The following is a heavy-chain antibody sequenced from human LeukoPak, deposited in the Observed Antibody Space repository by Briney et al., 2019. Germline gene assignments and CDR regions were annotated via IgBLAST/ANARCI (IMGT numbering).Heavy chain of an antibody. Sequence: ASVKVSCKASGYTFTSYGISWVRQAPGQGLEWMGWISAYNGNTNYAQKLQGRVTMTTDTSTSTAYMELRSLRSDDTAVYYCARDRRFDTAMVIGGFEDYGMDVWGQGTTVTVSS. CDR1: GYTFTSYG. V-gene: IGHV1-18*01. J-gene: IGHJ6*02. CDR3: ARDRRFDTAMVIGGFEDYGMDV. D-gene: IGHD5-18*01. CDR2: ISAYNGNT.